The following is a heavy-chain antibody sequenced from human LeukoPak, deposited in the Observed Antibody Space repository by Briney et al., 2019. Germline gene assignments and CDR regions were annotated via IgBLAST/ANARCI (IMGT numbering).Heavy chain of an antibody. J-gene: IGHJ4*02. Sequence: AGGSLRLSCAASGFTFSSYGMHWVRQAPGKGLAWVALISYDGLNKYYADSVKGRFTISRDNSKNTLYLQMNILRAEDTAVYYCARDRDYDYLDYWGQGTLVTVSS. CDR3: ARDRDYDYLDY. D-gene: IGHD5-12*01. V-gene: IGHV3-30*03. CDR1: GFTFSSYG. CDR2: ISYDGLNK.